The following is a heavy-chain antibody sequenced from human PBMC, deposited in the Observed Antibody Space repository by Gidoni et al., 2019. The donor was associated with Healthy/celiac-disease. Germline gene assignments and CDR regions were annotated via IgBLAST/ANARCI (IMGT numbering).Heavy chain of an antibody. CDR1: GFTVGSYG. CDR2: IKQDGSVK. CDR3: ARDGDYDFWSPYYYYGMDV. Sequence: EVQLVESGGGLVQPGGSRRLSCGASGFTVGSYGMGWVRQAPGKGLEWVAHIKQDGSVKYYVDSVKGRFTISRDNAKNSLYLQMNSLRAEDTAVYYCARDGDYDFWSPYYYYGMDVWGQGTTVTVSS. V-gene: IGHV3-7*03. D-gene: IGHD3-3*01. J-gene: IGHJ6*02.